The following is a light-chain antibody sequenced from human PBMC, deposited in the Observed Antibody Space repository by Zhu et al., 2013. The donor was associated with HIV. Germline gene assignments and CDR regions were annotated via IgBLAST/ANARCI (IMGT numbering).Light chain of an antibody. V-gene: IGKV3-20*01. Sequence: EIVLTQSPGTLSLSPGERATLSCRASQSVSSSFLAWYQQKPGQAPRLLIYGASSRATGIPGRFSGSGSGTDFTLTISRLEPEDFAVYYCQQYGSSHSAFGGGTKVEIK. CDR2: GAS. CDR1: QSVSSSF. CDR3: QQYGSSHSA. J-gene: IGKJ4*01.